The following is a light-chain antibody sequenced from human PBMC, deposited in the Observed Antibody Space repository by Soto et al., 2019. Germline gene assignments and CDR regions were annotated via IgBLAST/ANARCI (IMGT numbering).Light chain of an antibody. Sequence: EIVMTQSPATLSVSPGERATLSCRASQSVGSNLAWYQQKPGQAPRLLIYGASTRATGIPARFSGSGSGTELTLTISSLQSENFALSFCQQYNHWPPDRTFGQGTKVEIK. CDR1: QSVGSN. J-gene: IGKJ1*01. CDR2: GAS. V-gene: IGKV3-15*01. CDR3: QQYNHWPPDRT.